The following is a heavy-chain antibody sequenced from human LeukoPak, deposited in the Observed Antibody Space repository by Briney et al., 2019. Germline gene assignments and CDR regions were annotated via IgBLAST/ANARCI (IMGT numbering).Heavy chain of an antibody. CDR1: GFTFSSYA. CDR3: AKNRERLRSFFDY. Sequence: GGSLRLSCAASGFTFSSYAMHWVRQAPGKGLEWVAVISYDGSNKYYADSVKGRFTISRDNSKNTLYLQMNSLRAEDTAVYYCAKNRERLRSFFDYWGQGTLVTVSS. J-gene: IGHJ4*02. D-gene: IGHD4-17*01. CDR2: ISYDGSNK. V-gene: IGHV3-30*18.